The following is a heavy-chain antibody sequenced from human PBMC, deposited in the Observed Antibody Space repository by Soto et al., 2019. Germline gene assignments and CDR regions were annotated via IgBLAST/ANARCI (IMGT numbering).Heavy chain of an antibody. CDR2: MNPNSGNT. CDR1: GYTFTGYD. Sequence: TSAKVSCKASGYTFTGYDINWLRQATGQGLEWMGWMNPNSGNTGYAQKFQGRVTMTRNTSISTAYMELSSLRSEDMAVYNSARERTVAGSDYWGQGPLVTAS. CDR3: ARERTVAGSDY. V-gene: IGHV1-8*01. D-gene: IGHD6-19*01. J-gene: IGHJ4*02.